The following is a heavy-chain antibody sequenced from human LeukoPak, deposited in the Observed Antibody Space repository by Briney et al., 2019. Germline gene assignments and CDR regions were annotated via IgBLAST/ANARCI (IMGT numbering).Heavy chain of an antibody. CDR1: GFTFSSYE. CDR2: ISGSGGST. Sequence: PGGSLRLSCAASGFTFSSYEMNWVRLAPGKGLEWVSAISGSGGSTYYADSVKGRFTISRDNSKNTLYLQMNSLRAEDTAVYYCAKVYYTYYDFWSGPVPHYFDYWGQGTLVTVSS. J-gene: IGHJ4*02. CDR3: AKVYYTYYDFWSGPVPHYFDY. D-gene: IGHD3-3*01. V-gene: IGHV3-23*01.